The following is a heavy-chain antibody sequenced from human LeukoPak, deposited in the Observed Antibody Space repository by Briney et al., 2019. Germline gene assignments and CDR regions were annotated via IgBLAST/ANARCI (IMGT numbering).Heavy chain of an antibody. V-gene: IGHV4-38-2*02. CDR2: IYHSGST. CDR1: GYSISSGYY. Sequence: SETLSLTCTVSGYSISSGYYWGWIRQPPGKGLEWIGSIYHSGSTYYNPSLKSRVTISVDTSKNQFSLKLSSVTAADTAVYYCAVVGGSGSYYKGVEEDYWGQGTLVTVSS. CDR3: AVVGGSGSYYKGVEEDY. D-gene: IGHD3-10*01. J-gene: IGHJ4*02.